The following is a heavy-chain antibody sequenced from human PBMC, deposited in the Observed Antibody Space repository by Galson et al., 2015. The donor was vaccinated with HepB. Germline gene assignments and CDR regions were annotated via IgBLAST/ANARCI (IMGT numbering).Heavy chain of an antibody. CDR2: VDAGGGRT. Sequence: SLRLSCAGSGFIFSNYAMSWVRQAPEKGLEWVTAVDAGGGRTWYADSMKGRFTISRDNSKNTLYLQINSLRADDTALYYCARHLSSGTYYNLFDDWGQGTLVTVSS. J-gene: IGHJ4*02. V-gene: IGHV3-23*01. D-gene: IGHD3-10*02. CDR3: ARHLSSGTYYNLFDD. CDR1: GFIFSNYA.